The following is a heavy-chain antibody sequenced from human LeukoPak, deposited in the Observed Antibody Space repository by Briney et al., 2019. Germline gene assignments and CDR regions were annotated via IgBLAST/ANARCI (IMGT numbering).Heavy chain of an antibody. CDR2: ISYSGST. CDR3: ARGPHKFDY. Sequence: SETLSLTCTVSGGSISSYYWSRIRQPPGKGLEWIGYISYSGSTNYNPSLKSRVTISVDTSKHQFSLKLSAVTAADTAVYYCARGPHKFDYWGQGSLVTVSS. V-gene: IGHV4-59*01. CDR1: GGSISSYY. J-gene: IGHJ4*02.